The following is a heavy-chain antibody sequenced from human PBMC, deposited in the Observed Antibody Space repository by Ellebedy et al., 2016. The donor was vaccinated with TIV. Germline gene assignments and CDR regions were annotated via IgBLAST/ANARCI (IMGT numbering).Heavy chain of an antibody. CDR2: IIPSSGST. CDR3: ARGGVGATLGSFDY. Sequence: AASVKVSCKASGYTFTSYFMHWVRQAPGQGLEWMGIIIPSSGSTTYAQKFQGRVTMTRDTSTSTVYMELRSLRSDDTAVYYCARGGVGATLGSFDYWGQGTLVTVSS. CDR1: GYTFTSYF. J-gene: IGHJ4*02. V-gene: IGHV1-46*01. D-gene: IGHD1-26*01.